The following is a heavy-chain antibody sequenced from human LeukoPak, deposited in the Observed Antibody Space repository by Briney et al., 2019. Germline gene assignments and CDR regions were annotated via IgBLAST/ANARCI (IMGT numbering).Heavy chain of an antibody. D-gene: IGHD2-8*01. Sequence: GGSMRLSCAASGFTFSSYAMNWVRQAPGRGLEWVSGFSGSGGTTYYADSVKGRFTISRDNSKNTLYLQMNSLRAEDTAVYYCANGNRCTSPNCLGYYYFYMDVWGKGTTVTVPS. CDR2: FSGSGGTT. CDR3: ANGNRCTSPNCLGYYYFYMDV. V-gene: IGHV3-23*01. CDR1: GFTFSSYA. J-gene: IGHJ6*03.